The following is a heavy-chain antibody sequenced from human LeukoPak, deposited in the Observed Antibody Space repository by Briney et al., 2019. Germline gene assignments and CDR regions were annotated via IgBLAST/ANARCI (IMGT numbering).Heavy chain of an antibody. CDR3: AKAAPDSGDYGMDV. CDR2: IKQDGSKK. J-gene: IGHJ6*02. CDR1: GFPFSSYW. D-gene: IGHD4-17*01. Sequence: GGSLRLSCVASGFPFSSYWMTWVRQAPGKGLEWVANIKQDGSKKSYVDSVKGRFTISRDNSKNTLYLQMNSLNTEDTAVYYCAKAAPDSGDYGMDVWGQGTTVTVSS. V-gene: IGHV3-7*01.